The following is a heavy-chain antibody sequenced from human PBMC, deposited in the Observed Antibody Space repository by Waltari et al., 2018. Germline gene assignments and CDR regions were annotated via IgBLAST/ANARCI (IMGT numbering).Heavy chain of an antibody. CDR3: ARDYYGDETGY. J-gene: IGHJ4*02. CDR1: GLPFDDYG. V-gene: IGHV3-33*01. CDR2: IWYDGSNK. D-gene: IGHD4-17*01. Sequence: VQLVESGGGLVQPGRSLRLSCTASGLPFDDYGMNWFRQAPGKGLGWVAVIWYDGSNKYYADSVKGRFTISRDNSKNTLYLQMNSLRAEDTAVYYCARDYYGDETGYWGQGTLVTVSS.